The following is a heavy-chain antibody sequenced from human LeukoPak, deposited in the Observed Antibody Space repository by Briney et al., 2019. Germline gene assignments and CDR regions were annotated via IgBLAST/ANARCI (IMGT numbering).Heavy chain of an antibody. CDR2: ISSSSNYI. CDR1: GFTFSSYS. V-gene: IGHV3-21*01. J-gene: IGHJ3*02. Sequence: GGSLRLSCAASGFTFSSYSMNRVRQAPGKGLEWVSSISSSSNYIYYADSVKGRFTISRDNAKNSLYLQMSSLRAEDTAVYYCAREAAGTTDYDAFDIWGQGTMVTVSS. D-gene: IGHD1-7*01. CDR3: AREAAGTTDYDAFDI.